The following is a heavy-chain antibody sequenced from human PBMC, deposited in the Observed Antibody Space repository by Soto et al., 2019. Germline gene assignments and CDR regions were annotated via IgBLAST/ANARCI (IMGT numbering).Heavy chain of an antibody. CDR3: ARGGNVDTFDY. D-gene: IGHD5-18*01. Sequence: QVQLVQSGAEVKKPGSSVKVYCKASGGTFSSYTISWVRQAPGQGLEWMGRIIPILGIANYAQKFQGRVTITADKSTSTAYMELSSLRSEDTAVYYCARGGNVDTFDYWGQGTLVTVSS. V-gene: IGHV1-69*02. J-gene: IGHJ4*02. CDR1: GGTFSSYT. CDR2: IIPILGIA.